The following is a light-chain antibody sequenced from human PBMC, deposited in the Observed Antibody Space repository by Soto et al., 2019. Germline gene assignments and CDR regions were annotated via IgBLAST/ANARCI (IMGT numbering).Light chain of an antibody. V-gene: IGKV1-39*01. Sequence: DIQMTQSPSSLSASVGDRVTITCRASQSISNFLNWYQQKPGKAPKLLIYGASSLQSGVPSRFSGSGSGTDFTLTISSLQPEDFAIYYCQQSYSTPPWTFGQGTKVDIK. CDR1: QSISNF. CDR3: QQSYSTPPWT. J-gene: IGKJ1*01. CDR2: GAS.